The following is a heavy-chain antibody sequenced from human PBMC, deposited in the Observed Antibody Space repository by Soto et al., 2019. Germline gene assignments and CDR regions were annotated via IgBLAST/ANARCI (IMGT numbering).Heavy chain of an antibody. CDR1: GFTFSSYA. D-gene: IGHD6-19*01. CDR3: AKDLEGIAVAGTGVDY. V-gene: IGHV3-23*01. Sequence: GGSLRLSCAASGFTFSSYAMTWVRQAPGKGLEWASASSGSGGSTYYADSVKGRLTISRDNSKKTLFLQMNGLRAEDTAVYYCAKDLEGIAVAGTGVDYWGQGTLVTVSS. CDR2: SSGSGGST. J-gene: IGHJ4*02.